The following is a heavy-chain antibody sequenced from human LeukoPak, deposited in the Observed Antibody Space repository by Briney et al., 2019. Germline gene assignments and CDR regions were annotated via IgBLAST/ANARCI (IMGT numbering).Heavy chain of an antibody. Sequence: GGSLRLSCAASGFTFSSYGMHWVRQAPGKGLEWGAVIWYDGSNKYYADSVKGRFTISRDNSKNTLYLQMNSLRAEDTAVYYCASLYSSSSPASTYYYYGMDVWGQGTTVTVSS. V-gene: IGHV3-33*01. CDR1: GFTFSSYG. D-gene: IGHD6-6*01. CDR2: IWYDGSNK. J-gene: IGHJ6*02. CDR3: ASLYSSSSPASTYYYYGMDV.